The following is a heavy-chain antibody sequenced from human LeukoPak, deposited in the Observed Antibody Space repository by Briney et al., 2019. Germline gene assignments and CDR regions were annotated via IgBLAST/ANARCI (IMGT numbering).Heavy chain of an antibody. J-gene: IGHJ4*02. CDR2: INHSGST. V-gene: IGHV4-34*01. Sequence: SETLSLTCAVYGGSFSGYYWSWIRQHPGKGLEWIGEINHSGSTNYNPSLKSRVTISVDTSKNQFSLKLSSVTAADTAVYYCARGRRGDYWGQGTLVTVSS. CDR1: GGSFSGYY. D-gene: IGHD3-10*01. CDR3: ARGRRGDY.